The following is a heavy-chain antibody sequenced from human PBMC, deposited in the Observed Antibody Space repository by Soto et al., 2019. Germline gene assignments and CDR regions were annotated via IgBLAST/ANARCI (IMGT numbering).Heavy chain of an antibody. V-gene: IGHV4-39*02. CDR2: IYYTGTT. CDR1: GGSISRDSYY. Sequence: SETLSLTCTVSGGSISRDSYYWGWVRQPPGKGLEWIGSIYYTGTTYYTPSLKSRVTISVDTSKNQFSLNLRSVTAADTAVYFCARGRFGDGSGSYNWFDPWGQGTLVTVSS. J-gene: IGHJ5*02. D-gene: IGHD3-10*01. CDR3: ARGRFGDGSGSYNWFDP.